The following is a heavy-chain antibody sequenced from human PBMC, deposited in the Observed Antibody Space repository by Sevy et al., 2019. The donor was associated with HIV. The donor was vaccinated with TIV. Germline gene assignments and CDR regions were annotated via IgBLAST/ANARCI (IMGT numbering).Heavy chain of an antibody. Sequence: GGSLRLSCAASGFSISNNYTAWVRQAPGKGLEWVTVMYSGGSPYYADSVKGRFALSRDMSKNTVYLKMNGPRAEDTAGYDCARGYCGGGSCTAFDPWGQGTLVTVSS. CDR3: ARGYCGGGSCTAFDP. J-gene: IGHJ5*02. D-gene: IGHD2-15*01. V-gene: IGHV3-53*01. CDR2: MYSGGSP. CDR1: GFSISNNY.